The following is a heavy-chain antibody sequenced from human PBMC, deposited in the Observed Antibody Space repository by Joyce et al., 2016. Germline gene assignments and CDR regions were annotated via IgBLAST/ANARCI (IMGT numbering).Heavy chain of an antibody. D-gene: IGHD3-10*01. CDR3: VGQLDV. J-gene: IGHJ6*02. V-gene: IGHV1-8*01. CDR1: GYTFTSYN. Sequence: QVQLVQSGAEVKKPGASVKVSCKSSGYTFTSYNINWVRQATGQGLEWMGWMNPNIGNTAYAQKFQGRLTMTRNTSISTVYMELSSLRSEDTAVYYCVGQLDVWGQGTTVTVSS. CDR2: MNPNIGNT.